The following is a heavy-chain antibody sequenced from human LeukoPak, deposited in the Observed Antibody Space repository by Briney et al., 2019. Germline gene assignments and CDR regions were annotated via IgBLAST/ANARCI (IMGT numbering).Heavy chain of an antibody. CDR3: ARERGGNSVGVDD. V-gene: IGHV3-64*01. D-gene: IGHD4-23*01. CDR1: GFTFSSYA. CDR2: ISSNGGST. J-gene: IGHJ4*02. Sequence: GGSLRLSCAASGFTFSSYAMHWVRQAPGKGLEYVSAISSNGGSTYYAKSVNDRFTISRDNSKNTLYLQMGSLRAEEMAVYYCARERGGNSVGVDDWGQGTLVSVPS.